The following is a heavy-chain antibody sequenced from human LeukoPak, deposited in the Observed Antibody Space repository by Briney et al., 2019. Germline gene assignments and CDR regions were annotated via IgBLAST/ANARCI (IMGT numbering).Heavy chain of an antibody. D-gene: IGHD1-26*01. CDR1: GFTFSSYW. V-gene: IGHV3-7*01. CDR2: VKQDGSER. J-gene: IGHJ4*02. CDR3: ARDVPLMGASKTRDYY. Sequence: GGSLRLSCAASGFTFSSYWMSWVRQAPGKGLEWVANVKQDGSERYYGDSVKGRFTISRDNAKNSLYLQMSSLRAEDTAIYYCARDVPLMGASKTRDYYWGQGTLGTVSS.